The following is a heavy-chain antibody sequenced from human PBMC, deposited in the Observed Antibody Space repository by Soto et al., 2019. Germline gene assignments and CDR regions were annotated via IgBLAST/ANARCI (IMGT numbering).Heavy chain of an antibody. CDR3: ARGKEVDGMDV. Sequence: QVQLVQSGAEVKKPGSSVKVSCKASGGTFSSYTISWVRHAPGQGLEWMGRIIPILGIANYAQKFQGRVTITADKSTSTAYMELSSLRSEDTAVYYCARGKEVDGMDVWGQGTTVTVSS. CDR2: IIPILGIA. J-gene: IGHJ6*02. CDR1: GGTFSSYT. V-gene: IGHV1-69*02.